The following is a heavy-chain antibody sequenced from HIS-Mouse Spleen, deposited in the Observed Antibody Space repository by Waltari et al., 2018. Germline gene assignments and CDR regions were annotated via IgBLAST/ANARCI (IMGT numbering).Heavy chain of an antibody. CDR1: GGSISSSSYY. CDR3: AREIPYSSSWYDWYFDL. V-gene: IGHV4-39*07. D-gene: IGHD6-13*01. J-gene: IGHJ2*01. Sequence: QLQLQESGPGLVKPSETLSLTCTVSGGSISSSSYYWGWIRQPPGKGLEWIGSIYYSGSTYYHPSLKGRVNISVDTSKNQFSLKLSSVTAADTAVYYCAREIPYSSSWYDWYFDLWGRGTLVTVSS. CDR2: IYYSGST.